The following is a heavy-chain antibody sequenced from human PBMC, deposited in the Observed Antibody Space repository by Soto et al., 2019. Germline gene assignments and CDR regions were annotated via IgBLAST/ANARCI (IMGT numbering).Heavy chain of an antibody. V-gene: IGHV1-69*01. Sequence: QVQLVQSGAEVKKPGSSVKVSCKASGDIFSSYPFSWVRQAPGQGLEWMGGIVPLPGTADYAQKFQDRVTITADDSTSTVYMELSSLRSDDTAVYYCARDRGSQNWYFGVWGRGTLVSVSS. J-gene: IGHJ2*01. CDR1: GDIFSSYP. CDR2: IVPLPGTA. CDR3: ARDRGSQNWYFGV. D-gene: IGHD3-10*01.